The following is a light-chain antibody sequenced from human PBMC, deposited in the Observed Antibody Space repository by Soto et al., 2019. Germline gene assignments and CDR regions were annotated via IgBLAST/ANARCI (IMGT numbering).Light chain of an antibody. CDR2: GDD. CDR3: AAWDGDMNGPTYV. J-gene: IGLJ1*01. CDR1: SSDVESNS. V-gene: IGLV1-44*01. Sequence: QSVLTQPPSASGTPGQRVTISCSGSSSDVESNSVNWYQQLPGTAPKLLIFGDDQRPSGIPDRFSGSKSGTSASLVISGLQSEDEADYYCAAWDGDMNGPTYVFGPGTKLTVL.